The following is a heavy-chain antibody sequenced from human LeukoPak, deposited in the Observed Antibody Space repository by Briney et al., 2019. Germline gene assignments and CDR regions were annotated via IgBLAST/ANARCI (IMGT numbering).Heavy chain of an antibody. CDR1: GGSLSGYY. CDR2: MYYSGST. CDR3: ARDFRGGYDFWSGYYTPYYFDY. D-gene: IGHD3-3*01. V-gene: IGHV4-39*07. Sequence: SETLSLTCAVYGGSLSGYYWGWIRQPPGKGLEWIGSMYYSGSTYYNPSLKSRVTISVDTSKNHFSLKLSSVTAADTAVYYCARDFRGGYDFWSGYYTPYYFDYWGQGTLVTVSP. J-gene: IGHJ4*02.